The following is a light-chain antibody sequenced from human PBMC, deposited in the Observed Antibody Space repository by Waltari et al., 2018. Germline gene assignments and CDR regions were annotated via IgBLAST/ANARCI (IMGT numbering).Light chain of an antibody. V-gene: IGKV3-20*01. CDR3: QHYVRLPAT. CDR1: ESVGRS. CDR2: GAS. J-gene: IGKJ1*01. Sequence: EIVLTQSPGTLSLSPGERATLSCRASESVGRSLAWYQQRPGQAPRLLIYGASNRAPGIPDRFSGSGSGTEFSLTISRLEPEDFAVYYCQHYVRLPATFGQGTKVEIK.